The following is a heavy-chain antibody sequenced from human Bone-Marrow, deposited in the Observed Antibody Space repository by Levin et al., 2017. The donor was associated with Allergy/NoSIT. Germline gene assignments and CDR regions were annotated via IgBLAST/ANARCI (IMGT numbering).Heavy chain of an antibody. Sequence: GESLKISCVGSELTFDNHGIHWVRQAPGKGLEWVSVVGYDGDTEHYADSVKGRFTVSRDNSKNTVYLQMSSLRPEDTALYYCARAAGNYRHDFDSWGRGIVVTASS. CDR1: ELTFDNHG. J-gene: IGHJ4*02. CDR2: VGYDGDTE. D-gene: IGHD1-7*01. CDR3: ARAAGNYRHDFDS. V-gene: IGHV3-30*03.